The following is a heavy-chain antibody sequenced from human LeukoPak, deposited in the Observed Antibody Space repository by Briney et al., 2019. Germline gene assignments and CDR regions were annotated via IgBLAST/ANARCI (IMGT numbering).Heavy chain of an antibody. CDR2: IIPIFGTA. CDR1: GYTFSSYA. Sequence: ASVKVSCKASGYTFSSYAISWVRQAPGQGLEWMGGIIPIFGTANYAQKFQGRVTITTDESTSTAYMELSSLRSEDTAVYYCARDGYSGYDSSYYFDYWGQGTLVTVSS. D-gene: IGHD5-12*01. CDR3: ARDGYSGYDSSYYFDY. J-gene: IGHJ4*02. V-gene: IGHV1-69*05.